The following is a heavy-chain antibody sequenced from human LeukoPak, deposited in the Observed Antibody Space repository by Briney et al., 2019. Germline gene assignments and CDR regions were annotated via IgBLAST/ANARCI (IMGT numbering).Heavy chain of an antibody. V-gene: IGHV1-8*01. CDR3: ARSRRGGSKYYFDY. CDR2: MNPNSGNT. Sequence: ASVKVSCKASGYTFTSYDINWVRQAPGQGLEWMGWMNPNSGNTGYAQNFQGRVTMTRNTSISTAYMELSSLRSEDTAVYYCARSRRGGSKYYFDYWGQGTLVTVSS. CDR1: GYTFTSYD. J-gene: IGHJ4*02. D-gene: IGHD1-26*01.